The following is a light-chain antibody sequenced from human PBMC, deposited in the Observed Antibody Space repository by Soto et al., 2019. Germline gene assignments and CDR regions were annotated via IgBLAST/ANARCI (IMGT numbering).Light chain of an antibody. Sequence: DIVMTQSPDSLAVSLGERGTINCKSSQSVLSTSNNKNYLAWYQQKPGQPPKXLIYWASTRESGVPDRFSGSGSGTDFTLTISSLQAEDVAVYYCQHYFSIPLTLGGGTKVDIK. CDR3: QHYFSIPLT. CDR1: QSVLSTSNNKNY. J-gene: IGKJ4*01. V-gene: IGKV4-1*01. CDR2: WAS.